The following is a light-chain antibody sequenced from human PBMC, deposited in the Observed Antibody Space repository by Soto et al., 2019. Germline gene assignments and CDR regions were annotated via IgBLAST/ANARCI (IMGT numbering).Light chain of an antibody. CDR1: QSISRY. V-gene: IGKV1-39*01. Sequence: DIQMTQSPSSLSSSVGDRVTITXRASQSISRYLHWYQQKPGXAPKXXXYDXSSLQRGVPSRFSGSGSATDFTPTISSLQPEYFANYYCQQSYSTPSTFGQGTRLEIK. CDR2: DXS. J-gene: IGKJ5*01. CDR3: QQSYSTPST.